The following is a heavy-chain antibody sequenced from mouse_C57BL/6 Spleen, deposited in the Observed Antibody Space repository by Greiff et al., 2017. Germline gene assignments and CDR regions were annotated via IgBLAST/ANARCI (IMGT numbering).Heavy chain of an antibody. J-gene: IGHJ4*01. CDR3: ARSLLITPVHYYAMDY. Sequence: QVQLQQSGAELARPGASVKLSCKASGYTFTSYGISWVKQRTGQGLEWIGEIYPRSGNTYYNEKFKGKATLTADKSSSTAYMELRSLTSEDSAVYFFARSLLITPVHYYAMDYWGQGTSVTVSS. V-gene: IGHV1-81*01. CDR2: IYPRSGNT. D-gene: IGHD1-1*01. CDR1: GYTFTSYG.